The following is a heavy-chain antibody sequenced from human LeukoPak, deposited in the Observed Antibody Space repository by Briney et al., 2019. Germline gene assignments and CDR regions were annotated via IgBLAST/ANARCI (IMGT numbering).Heavy chain of an antibody. Sequence: VASVKVSCKASGYTFTGYYMHWVRQAPGQGLEWMGWINPNSGGTNYAQKFQGRVTMTRDTSISTAYMELSRLRSDDTAVYYCAREHCSGGRCYSLAFDIWGQGTMVTVSS. CDR2: INPNSGGT. J-gene: IGHJ3*02. CDR1: GYTFTGYY. CDR3: AREHCSGGRCYSLAFDI. D-gene: IGHD2-15*01. V-gene: IGHV1-2*02.